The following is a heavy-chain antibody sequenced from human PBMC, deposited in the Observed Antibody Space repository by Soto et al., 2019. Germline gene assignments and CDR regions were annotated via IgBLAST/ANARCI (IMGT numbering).Heavy chain of an antibody. CDR2: IGAYNGKT. CDR3: ARVRDFGVVIPGNDAFDI. V-gene: IGHV1-24*01. Sequence: ASVKVSCKVSGYTLTELSMHWVRQAPGKGLEWMGGIGAYNGKTNYAQKLQGRVTMTTDTSTGTAYMELRSLRSDDTAVYYCARVRDFGVVIPGNDAFDIWGQGTMVTVSS. J-gene: IGHJ3*02. CDR1: GYTLTELS. D-gene: IGHD3-3*01.